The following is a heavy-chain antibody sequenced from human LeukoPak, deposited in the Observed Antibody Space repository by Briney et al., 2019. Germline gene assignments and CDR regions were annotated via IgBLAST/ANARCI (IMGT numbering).Heavy chain of an antibody. Sequence: WETLTLTCAVYGGSFSGYYWSWIRQPPGKGLEWIGEINHSGSTNYNPSLKSRVSISVDSSKNQFSLKVSSVTAADTAVYYCARGSDTAAGLYWGQGTLLPDSS. CDR3: ARGSDTAAGLY. V-gene: IGHV4-34*01. D-gene: IGHD6-13*01. CDR2: INHSGST. CDR1: GGSFSGYY. J-gene: IGHJ4*02.